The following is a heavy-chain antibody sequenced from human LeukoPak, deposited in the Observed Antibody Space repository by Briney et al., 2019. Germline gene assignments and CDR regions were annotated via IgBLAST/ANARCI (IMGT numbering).Heavy chain of an antibody. Sequence: SETLSLTCTVSNYSISSGYFWGWIRQPPGKGLEWIGRIYHSGTTSYNPSLKSRVTISVDTSKNQFPLKVTSVTAADTAVYYCARGRITMSRAGPIHAFDIWGQGTMVTVSS. J-gene: IGHJ3*02. D-gene: IGHD3-10*02. CDR2: IYHSGTT. CDR1: NYSISSGYF. V-gene: IGHV4-38-2*02. CDR3: ARGRITMSRAGPIHAFDI.